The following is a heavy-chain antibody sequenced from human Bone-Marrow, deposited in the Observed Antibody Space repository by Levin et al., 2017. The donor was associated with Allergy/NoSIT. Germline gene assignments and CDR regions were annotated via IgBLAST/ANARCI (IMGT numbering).Heavy chain of an antibody. J-gene: IGHJ2*01. CDR2: IFPNDEK. Sequence: KLSGPTLVKPTETLTLTCTVSGFSLSNTTVGVSWIRQPPGKALEWLAHIFPNDEKSYSISLKTRLTISKDTSKSQVVLTMTNMDPVDTATYSCARIRGDDVGDWYFGRWGRGALVTVSS. V-gene: IGHV2-26*01. D-gene: IGHD1-26*01. CDR1: GFSLSNTTVG. CDR3: ARIRGDDVGDWYFGR.